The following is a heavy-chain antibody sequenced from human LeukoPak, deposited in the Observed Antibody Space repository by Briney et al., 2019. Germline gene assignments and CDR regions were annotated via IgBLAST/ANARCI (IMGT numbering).Heavy chain of an antibody. D-gene: IGHD3-10*01. CDR3: AREGSITMVRGVIITGPSDY. CDR2: ISSSSSYI. V-gene: IGHV3-21*01. J-gene: IGHJ4*02. Sequence: GGSLRLSCAASGFTVSSNEMSWVRQAPGKGLEWVSSISSSSSYIYYADSVKGRFTISRDNAKNSLYLQMNSLRAEDTAVYYCAREGSITMVRGVIITGPSDYWGQGTLVTVSS. CDR1: GFTVSSNE.